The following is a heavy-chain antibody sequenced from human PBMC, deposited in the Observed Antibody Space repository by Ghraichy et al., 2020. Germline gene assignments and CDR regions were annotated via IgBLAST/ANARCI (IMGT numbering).Heavy chain of an antibody. J-gene: IGHJ5*02. Sequence: SETLSLTCTVSGGSLSSGGYYWSWIRQHPGKGLEWIGYIYYSGSTYYNPSLKSRVTISVDTSKNQFSLKLSSVTAADTAVYYCARAAGLYNWFDPWGQGTLVTVSS. CDR3: ARAAGLYNWFDP. D-gene: IGHD6-19*01. CDR2: IYYSGST. CDR1: GGSLSSGGYY. V-gene: IGHV4-31*03.